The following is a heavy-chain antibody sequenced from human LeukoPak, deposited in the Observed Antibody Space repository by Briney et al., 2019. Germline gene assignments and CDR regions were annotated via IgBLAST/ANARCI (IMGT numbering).Heavy chain of an antibody. Sequence: GASVKVSCKASGYTFTDYYIHLVQQAPGQGLEWMGRINPKSGGTNYAQKFQGRVTMTRDTSIATAYMELNNLRSDDTAAFYCARSWTKTNYHYMDVWAKGTTVTVS. V-gene: IGHV1-2*06. J-gene: IGHJ6*03. CDR1: GYTFTDYY. CDR3: ARSWTKTNYHYMDV. CDR2: INPKSGGT. D-gene: IGHD1-14*01.